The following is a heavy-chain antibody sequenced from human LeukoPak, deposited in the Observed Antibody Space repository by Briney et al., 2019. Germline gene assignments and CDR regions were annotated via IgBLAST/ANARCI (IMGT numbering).Heavy chain of an antibody. D-gene: IGHD1-26*01. Sequence: PGGSLRPSCLTSGFTLRTNPMGWFPRAPGKGLEWISGISGSGASTYYADSVTGRFTISRDNSRNTLYLQMNSLRGDDTAVYYCAKDVGKWESLHFFDYWGQGTLVTVPS. CDR2: ISGSGAST. CDR3: AKDVGKWESLHFFDY. J-gene: IGHJ4*02. V-gene: IGHV3-23*01. CDR1: GFTLRTNP.